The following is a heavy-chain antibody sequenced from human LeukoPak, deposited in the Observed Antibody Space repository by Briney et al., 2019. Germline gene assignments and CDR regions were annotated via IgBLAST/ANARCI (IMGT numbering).Heavy chain of an antibody. J-gene: IGHJ5*02. CDR3: ARASPSRWFDP. V-gene: IGHV4-39*01. Sequence: SETPSLTCTVSGGSISSSSYYWGWIRQPPGKGLEWIGGIYYSGSTYYNPSLKSRVTISVDTSKNQFSLKLSSVTAADTAVYYCARASPSRWFDPWGQGTLVTVSS. D-gene: IGHD6-6*01. CDR1: GGSISSSSYY. CDR2: IYYSGST.